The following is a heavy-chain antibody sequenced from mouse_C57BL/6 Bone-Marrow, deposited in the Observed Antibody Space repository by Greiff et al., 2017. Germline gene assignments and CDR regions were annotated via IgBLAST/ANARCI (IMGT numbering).Heavy chain of an antibody. V-gene: IGHV1-50*01. CDR3: ARGYYGSSYSLFAY. J-gene: IGHJ3*01. CDR1: GYTFTSYW. Sequence: VQLQQPGAELVKPGASVKLSCKASGYTFTSYWMQWVKQRPGQGLEWIGEIDPSDSYTNYNQKFKGKATLTVDTSSSTAYMQLSSRTSEDSAVYYCARGYYGSSYSLFAYWGQGTLVTVSA. D-gene: IGHD1-1*01. CDR2: IDPSDSYT.